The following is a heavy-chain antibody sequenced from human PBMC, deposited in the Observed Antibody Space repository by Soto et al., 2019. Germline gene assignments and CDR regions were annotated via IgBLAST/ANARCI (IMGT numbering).Heavy chain of an antibody. D-gene: IGHD6-19*01. CDR2: VYYTGST. CDR3: ARSVAVPGAHIDY. V-gene: IGHV4-59*01. J-gene: IGHJ4*02. CDR1: GGSISGSY. Sequence: SETLSLTCSVSGGSISGSYWSWIRQSPGKGLEWLGYVYYTGSTNYSPSLRSRVSVSVDTSKNEFSLGLSSVTAADTAVYFCARSVAVPGAHIDYWGQGTQVTVSS.